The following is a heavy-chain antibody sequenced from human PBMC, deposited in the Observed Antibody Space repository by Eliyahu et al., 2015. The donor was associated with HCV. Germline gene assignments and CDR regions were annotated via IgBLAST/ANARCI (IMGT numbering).Heavy chain of an antibody. D-gene: IGHD1-14*01. V-gene: IGHV4-39*01. CDR2: IYYSGST. CDR3: ARSPPGHPFDY. J-gene: IGHJ4*02. Sequence: QLQLQESGPGLVKPSETLSLTCTVSGGSISSSSYYWGWIRQPPGKGLEWIGSIYYSGSTYYNPSLKSRVTISVDTSKNQFSLKLSSVTAADTAVYYCARSPPGHPFDYWGQGTLVTVSS. CDR1: GGSISSSSYY.